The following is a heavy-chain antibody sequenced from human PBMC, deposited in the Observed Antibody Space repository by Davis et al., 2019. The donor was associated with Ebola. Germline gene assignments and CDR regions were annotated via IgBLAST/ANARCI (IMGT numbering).Heavy chain of an antibody. CDR3: ATNFGFREFFRF. J-gene: IGHJ1*01. CDR2: MNPNSGNT. D-gene: IGHD3-10*01. Sequence: AASVKVSCKASGYTFTSYYMHWVRQAPGQGLEWMGWMNPNSGNTGYAQKFQGRVTMTRNTSISTAYMELSSLRSEDTAVYYCATNFGFREFFRFWGQGTLVTISS. CDR1: GYTFTSYY. V-gene: IGHV1-8*02.